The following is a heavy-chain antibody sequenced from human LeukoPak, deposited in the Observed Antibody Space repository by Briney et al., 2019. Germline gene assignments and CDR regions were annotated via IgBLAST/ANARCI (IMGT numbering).Heavy chain of an antibody. Sequence: AASVKVSCKASGYTFTSYDIHWVRQATGQGLEWMGWMNPNSGNTGYAQKFQGRVTMTRNTSISTAYMELSSLRSEDTAVYYCALIPRGDWAADYWGQGTLVTVSS. CDR2: MNPNSGNT. CDR3: ALIPRGDWAADY. V-gene: IGHV1-8*01. CDR1: GYTFTSYD. J-gene: IGHJ4*02. D-gene: IGHD2-8*01.